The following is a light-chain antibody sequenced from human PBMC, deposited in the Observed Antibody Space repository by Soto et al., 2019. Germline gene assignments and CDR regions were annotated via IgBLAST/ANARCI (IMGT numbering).Light chain of an antibody. J-gene: IGLJ1*01. CDR3: SSSTTSRTLV. CDR1: SSDVGGYNY. Sequence: QSALAQPASVSGSPGQSITISCTGTSSDVGGYNYVSWYQQHPGKVPKLMIFEVSNRPSGVSNRFSGSKSGNTASLTISGLQAEDEADYYCSSSTTSRTLVFGPGTKVTVL. V-gene: IGLV2-14*01. CDR2: EVS.